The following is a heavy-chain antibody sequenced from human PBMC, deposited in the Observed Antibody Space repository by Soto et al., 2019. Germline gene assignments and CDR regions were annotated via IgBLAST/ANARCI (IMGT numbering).Heavy chain of an antibody. J-gene: IGHJ3*02. CDR1: GFTFSSYA. CDR3: VKVPYYDFWSGYPKNAFDI. CDR2: ISSNGGST. Sequence: VGSLRLSCSASGFTFSSYAMHWVRQAPGKGLEYVSAISSNGGSTYYADSVKGRFTISRDNSKNTLYLQMSSLRAEDTAVYYCVKVPYYDFWSGYPKNAFDICGQGTMVTVSS. V-gene: IGHV3-64D*06. D-gene: IGHD3-3*01.